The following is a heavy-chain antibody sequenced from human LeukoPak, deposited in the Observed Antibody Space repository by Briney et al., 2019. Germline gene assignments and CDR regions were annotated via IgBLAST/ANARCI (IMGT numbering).Heavy chain of an antibody. D-gene: IGHD3-22*01. V-gene: IGHV3-23*01. CDR3: AKDRGSSGYYDY. Sequence: GGSLRLSCAASGFTFSSYAMSWIRQAPGKGLEWVSVISGSGGSTYYADSVKGRFTISRDNSKNTLYLQMNSLRAEDTAVYYCAKDRGSSGYYDYWGQGTLVTVSS. J-gene: IGHJ4*02. CDR1: GFTFSSYA. CDR2: ISGSGGST.